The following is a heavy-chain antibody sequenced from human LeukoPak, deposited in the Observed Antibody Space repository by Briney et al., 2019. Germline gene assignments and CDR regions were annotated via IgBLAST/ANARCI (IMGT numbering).Heavy chain of an antibody. D-gene: IGHD3-22*01. J-gene: IGHJ4*02. CDR3: ARGYGDTLDYYDSSGYPHSFDY. CDR1: GYTFTSYY. CDR2: INPSGGST. Sequence: ASVKVSCKASGYTFTSYYMHWVRQAPGQGLEWMGIINPSGGSTSYAQKFQGRVTMTRDTSTSTVYMELSSLRSEDTAVYYCARGYGDTLDYYDSSGYPHSFDYWGQGTLVTVSS. V-gene: IGHV1-46*01.